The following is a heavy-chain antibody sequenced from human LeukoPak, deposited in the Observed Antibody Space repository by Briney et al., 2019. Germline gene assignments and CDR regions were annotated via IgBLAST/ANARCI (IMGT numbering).Heavy chain of an antibody. J-gene: IGHJ5*02. CDR1: GGTFSSYA. CDR2: IIPIFGTA. D-gene: IGHD2-2*01. Sequence: ASVKVSCKASGGTFSSYAISWVRRAPGQGLEWMGGIIPIFGTANYAQKFQGRVTITTDESTSTAYMELSSLRSEDTAVYYCARDRCSSTSCYYWFDPWGQGALVTVSS. CDR3: ARDRCSSTSCYYWFDP. V-gene: IGHV1-69*05.